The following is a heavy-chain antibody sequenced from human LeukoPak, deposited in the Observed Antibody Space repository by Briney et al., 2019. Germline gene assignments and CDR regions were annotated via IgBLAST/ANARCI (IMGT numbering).Heavy chain of an antibody. CDR1: VGSFSGDY. CDR2: INHIVGT. Sequence: PSGSLCLTCAVYVGSFSGDYWSWSRQRPGKGRGCSGEINHIVGTNYNPSLKSRVTISLDTSQNQFSLKLSSVTAADTAVYYCARVRNYGSGSYYPYYFDYGGQGPLITVSS. D-gene: IGHD3-10*01. V-gene: IGHV4-34*01. CDR3: ARVRNYGSGSYYPYYFDY. J-gene: IGHJ4*02.